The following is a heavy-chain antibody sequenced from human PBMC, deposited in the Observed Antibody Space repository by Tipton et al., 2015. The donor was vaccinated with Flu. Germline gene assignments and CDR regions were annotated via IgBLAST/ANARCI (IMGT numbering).Heavy chain of an antibody. D-gene: IGHD3-16*01. CDR2: IYYSGST. CDR1: GGSISSGGYY. Sequence: TLSLTCTVSGGSISSGGYYWSWIRQHPGKGLEWIGYIYYSGSTYYNPSLKSRVTISVDTSKNQFSLKLSSVTAADTAVYYCARERYGDGMDVWGQGTTVTVSS. CDR3: ARERYGDGMDV. V-gene: IGHV4-31*03. J-gene: IGHJ6*02.